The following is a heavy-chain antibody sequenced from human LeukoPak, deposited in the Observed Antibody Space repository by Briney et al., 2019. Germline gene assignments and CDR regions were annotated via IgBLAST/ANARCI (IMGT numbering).Heavy chain of an antibody. CDR3: ARDQGVVVPAAPQDYYYYMDV. CDR2: IYTSGST. J-gene: IGHJ6*03. D-gene: IGHD2-2*01. CDR1: GGSISSYY. V-gene: IGHV4-4*07. Sequence: SETLSLTCTVSGGSISSYYWSWIRQPAGKGLEWIGRIYTSGSTNYNPSLKSRVTMSVDTSKNQFSLKLGSVTAADTAVYYCARDQGVVVPAAPQDYYYYMDVWGKGTTVTVSS.